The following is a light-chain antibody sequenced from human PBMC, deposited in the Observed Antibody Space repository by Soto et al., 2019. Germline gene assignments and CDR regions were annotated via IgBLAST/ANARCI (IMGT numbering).Light chain of an antibody. V-gene: IGKV3-20*01. CDR1: QSFNSIY. CDR3: QQYNNWPPWT. CDR2: GAS. Sequence: EIVLTQSPGTLSLSPGERATLSCRAGQSFNSIYLAWYQQKPGQAPRLLIYGASSRATGIPDRFSGSGSGTEFTLTISSLQSEDFAVYYCQQYNNWPPWTFGQGTKVDI. J-gene: IGKJ1*01.